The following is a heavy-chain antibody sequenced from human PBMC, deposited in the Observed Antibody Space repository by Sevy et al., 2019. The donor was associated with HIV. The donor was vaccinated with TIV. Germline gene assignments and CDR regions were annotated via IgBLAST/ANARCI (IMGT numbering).Heavy chain of an antibody. CDR2: INNDGSNT. CDR1: GFTFGNYW. V-gene: IGHV3-74*01. D-gene: IGHD3-10*01. CDR3: GREMISMVPGVPDAFDI. J-gene: IGHJ3*02. Sequence: GGSLRLSCAASGFTFGNYWMHWVRQAPGKGLVWISRINNDGSNTNYADSVKGRFTTSRDNAKNTLYLQMNSLRAEDTAVYYCGREMISMVPGVPDAFDIWGQGALVTVSS.